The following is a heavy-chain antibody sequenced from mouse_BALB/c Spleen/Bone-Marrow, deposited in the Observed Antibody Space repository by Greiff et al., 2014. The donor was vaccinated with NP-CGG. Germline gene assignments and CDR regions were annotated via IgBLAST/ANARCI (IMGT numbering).Heavy chain of an antibody. V-gene: IGHV1-5*01. CDR1: GYTFTSYW. CDR2: ICPENSDT. J-gene: IGHJ4*01. Sequence: EVQLQQSGTVLARPGASVKMSCKASGYTFTSYWMHWVKQRPGQGLEWIGAICPENSDTSYNQKFKGKAKLTAVTSTSTAYMELSSLTNEDSAVYYCTIYDGYYYAMDYWGQGTSVTVSS. CDR3: TIYDGYYYAMDY. D-gene: IGHD2-3*01.